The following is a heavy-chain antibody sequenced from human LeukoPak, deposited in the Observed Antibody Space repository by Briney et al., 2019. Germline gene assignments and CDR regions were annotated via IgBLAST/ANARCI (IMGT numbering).Heavy chain of an antibody. CDR3: ARHVGIHLWSLYFDY. Sequence: PSETLSLTCIVSGGSISSYYWSWIRQPPGKGREWIGYIYCSGSTDYNPSLKSRATISLDTSNHQFSLKLTSVTAADTAVYYCARHVGIHLWSLYFDYWGQGSLVTVSS. J-gene: IGHJ4*02. V-gene: IGHV4-59*08. CDR1: GGSISSYY. CDR2: IYCSGST. D-gene: IGHD5-18*01.